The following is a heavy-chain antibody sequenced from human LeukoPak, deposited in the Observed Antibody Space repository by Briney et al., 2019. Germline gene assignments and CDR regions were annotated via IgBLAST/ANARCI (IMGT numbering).Heavy chain of an antibody. V-gene: IGHV5-51*01. Sequence: GESLKISCKGSGYSFTSYWIAWVRQMPGKGLEWMGIIYPGDSDTRYSPSFQGQVTISADKSISTAYLQWSSLKASDTAMYYCAKRSIAATNTYYFDYWGQGTLVTVSS. CDR2: IYPGDSDT. D-gene: IGHD6-13*01. CDR1: GYSFTSYW. CDR3: AKRSIAATNTYYFDY. J-gene: IGHJ4*02.